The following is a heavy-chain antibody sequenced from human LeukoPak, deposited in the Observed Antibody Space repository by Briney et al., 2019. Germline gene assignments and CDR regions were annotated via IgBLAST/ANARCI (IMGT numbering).Heavy chain of an antibody. CDR1: GYTFTGYY. D-gene: IGHD3-3*01. V-gene: IGHV1-2*04. J-gene: IGHJ5*02. CDR2: INPNSGGT. Sequence: GASVKVSCKASGYTFTGYYMHWVRQAPGQGLEWMGWINPNSGGTNYAQKFQGWVTMTTDTSTSTAYMELRSLRSDDTAVYYCAREGANDFWSGYYNWFDPWGRGTLVTVSS. CDR3: AREGANDFWSGYYNWFDP.